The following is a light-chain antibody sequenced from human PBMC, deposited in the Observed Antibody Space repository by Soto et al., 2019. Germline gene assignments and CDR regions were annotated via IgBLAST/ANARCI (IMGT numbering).Light chain of an antibody. CDR2: ANS. Sequence: QPVLTQPPSVSGAPGQRVTISCTGSNSNIGAGYDVHWYQQFPGTAPKLLILANSNRPSGVPDRFSGSKSGTSASLAITGLQTEDEADYYCQSYDSSLSGVIFGGGTKLTVL. V-gene: IGLV1-40*01. CDR1: NSNIGAGYD. J-gene: IGLJ2*01. CDR3: QSYDSSLSGVI.